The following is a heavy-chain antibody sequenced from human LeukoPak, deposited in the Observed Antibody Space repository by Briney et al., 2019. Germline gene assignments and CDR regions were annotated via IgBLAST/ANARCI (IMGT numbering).Heavy chain of an antibody. CDR2: ISSSSSYI. D-gene: IGHD6-13*01. CDR1: GFTFSSYS. J-gene: IGHJ4*02. CDR3: AKGRRSSWYLLALDY. V-gene: IGHV3-21*01. Sequence: GGSLRLSCAASGFTFSSYSMNWVRQAPGKGLEWVSSISSSSSYIYYADSVKGRFTISRDNAKNSLYLQMNSLRAEDTAVYYCAKGRRSSWYLLALDYWGQGTLVTVSS.